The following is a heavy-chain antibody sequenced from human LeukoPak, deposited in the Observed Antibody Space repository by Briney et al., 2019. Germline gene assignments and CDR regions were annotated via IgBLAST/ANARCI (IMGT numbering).Heavy chain of an antibody. CDR1: GGSFSGYY. CDR2: INHSGST. CDR3: ARAQGIYYFDY. V-gene: IGHV4-34*01. D-gene: IGHD6-13*01. J-gene: IGHJ4*02. Sequence: SETLSLTCAVYGGSFSGYYWSWIRQPPGKGLGWIGEINHSGSTNYNPSLKSRVTISVDTSKNQFSLKLSSVTAADTAVYYRARAQGIYYFDYWGQGTLVTVSS.